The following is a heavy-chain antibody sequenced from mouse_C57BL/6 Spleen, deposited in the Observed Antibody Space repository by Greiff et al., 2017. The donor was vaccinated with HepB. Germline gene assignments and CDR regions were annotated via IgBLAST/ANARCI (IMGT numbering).Heavy chain of an antibody. CDR3: ARGGTGYYGSSYDWFAY. J-gene: IGHJ3*01. Sequence: EVKLVESGGGLVKPGGSLKLSCAASGFTFSSYTMSWVRQTPEKRLEWVATISGGGGNTYYPDSVKGRFTISRDNAKNTLYLQMSSLRSEDTALYDCARGGTGYYGSSYDWFAYWGQGTLVTVSA. CDR2: ISGGGGNT. CDR1: GFTFSSYT. D-gene: IGHD1-1*01. V-gene: IGHV5-9*01.